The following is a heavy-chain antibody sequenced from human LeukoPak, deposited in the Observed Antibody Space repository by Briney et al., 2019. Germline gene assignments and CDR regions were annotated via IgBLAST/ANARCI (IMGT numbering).Heavy chain of an antibody. CDR2: ISYSGST. CDR1: GGSISSSSYY. D-gene: IGHD6-19*01. CDR3: ASDPFSSGWEFDY. Sequence: SETLSLTCTVSGGSISSSSYYWGWIRQPPGKGLEWIGSISYSGSTYYNPSRRGRVTISIDTSKNQFSLKLTSVTAADTAVYYCASDPFSSGWEFDYWGQGTLVTVSS. V-gene: IGHV4-39*01. J-gene: IGHJ4*02.